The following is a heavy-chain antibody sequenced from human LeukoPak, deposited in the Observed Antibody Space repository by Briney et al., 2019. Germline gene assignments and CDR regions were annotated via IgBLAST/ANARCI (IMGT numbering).Heavy chain of an antibody. V-gene: IGHV1-2*02. CDR2: IKLNSGGT. Sequence: ASVKVSCKASGYTFTGYYMHWVRQAPGQGLEWMGWIKLNSGGTNYAQKFQSRVTMTRDTSISTAYMELSSLRSDDTAVYYCARGEWGVPTSYWGQGTLVTVSS. J-gene: IGHJ4*02. D-gene: IGHD3-3*01. CDR1: GYTFTGYY. CDR3: ARGEWGVPTSY.